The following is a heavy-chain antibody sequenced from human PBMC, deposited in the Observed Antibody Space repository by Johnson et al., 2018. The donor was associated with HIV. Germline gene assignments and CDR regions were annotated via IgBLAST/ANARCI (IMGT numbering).Heavy chain of an antibody. CDR3: AKDGDDGDGPDGTKGAFDI. V-gene: IGHV3-30*18. Sequence: QVQLVESGGGVVRPVGSLRLSCAASGFTVSSNYMSWVRQAPGKGLEWVALISYDGIKTYYVDSVKARFTISRDDARNTLYLQMNSLRIEDTGLYYCAKDGDDGDGPDGTKGAFDIWGQGTMVTASS. CDR1: GFTVSSNY. CDR2: ISYDGIKT. J-gene: IGHJ3*02. D-gene: IGHD5-24*01.